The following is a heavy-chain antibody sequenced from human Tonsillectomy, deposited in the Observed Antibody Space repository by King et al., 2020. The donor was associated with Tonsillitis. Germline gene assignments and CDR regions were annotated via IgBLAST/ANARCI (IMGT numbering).Heavy chain of an antibody. Sequence: GQLVQSGAEVKKPGASVKVSCKASGYTFTNYDINWVRQATGQGLEWVGWMNPASGNAGYAQKFHDRVTMTRNTSISTAYMELNSLRSEDTAVYYCARTAGTDYWGQGTLVTVSS. CDR3: ARTAGTDY. V-gene: IGHV1-8*02. CDR2: MNPASGNA. D-gene: IGHD6-19*01. J-gene: IGHJ4*02. CDR1: GYTFTNYD.